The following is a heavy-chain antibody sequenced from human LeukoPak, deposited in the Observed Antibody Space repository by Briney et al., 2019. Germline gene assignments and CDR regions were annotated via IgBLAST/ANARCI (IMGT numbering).Heavy chain of an antibody. CDR2: MQASGGT. D-gene: IGHD6-19*01. J-gene: IGHJ5*02. CDR3: ARVYGWYAVHH. V-gene: IGHV4-4*09. CDR1: GDSINNYY. Sequence: PSGTLSLTCTVSGDSINNYYWAWIRQPPGKGLEWIAYMQASGGTNSNPSLKSRVTMSLDTAQNQLSLKLSSVTAADSAVYFCARVYGWYAVHHWGRGTLVTVSS.